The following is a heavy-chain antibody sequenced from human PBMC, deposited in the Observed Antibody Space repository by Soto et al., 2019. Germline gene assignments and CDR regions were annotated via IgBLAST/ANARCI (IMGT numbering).Heavy chain of an antibody. J-gene: IGHJ4*02. Sequence: PSETLSLTCTVSGASISSYYWSWIRQPPGKGLEWIGYIYNSGSTNYNPSLKSRVTISVDTSKNQFSLKLSSVTAADTAVYYCARRVYSGYDYVLDYWGQGTLVTVSS. CDR3: ARRVYSGYDYVLDY. D-gene: IGHD5-12*01. CDR2: IYNSGST. CDR1: GASISSYY. V-gene: IGHV4-59*08.